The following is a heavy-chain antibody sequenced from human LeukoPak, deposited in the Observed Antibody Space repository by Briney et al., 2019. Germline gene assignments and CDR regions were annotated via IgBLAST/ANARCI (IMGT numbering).Heavy chain of an antibody. D-gene: IGHD5-12*01. V-gene: IGHV3-30*03. J-gene: IGHJ5*02. Sequence: PGTSLRLSCSASGFTFRNYGIHWVRQAPGKGLEWVIVVSRDGGTKYYSDSVKGRFTISRDNSKNTLYLQMNSLRAEDTAVYYCARDRDSGYGFRFDPWGQGTLVTVSS. CDR1: GFTFRNYG. CDR2: VSRDGGTK. CDR3: ARDRDSGYGFRFDP.